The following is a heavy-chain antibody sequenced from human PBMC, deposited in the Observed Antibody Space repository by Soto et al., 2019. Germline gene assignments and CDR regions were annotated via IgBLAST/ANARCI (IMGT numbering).Heavy chain of an antibody. D-gene: IGHD3-22*01. CDR2: ISAYNGNT. CDR3: ARNTDYYDSSGYYGALDI. V-gene: IGHV1-18*01. CDR1: GYTFTSYG. Sequence: ASVKVSCKASGYTFTSYGISWVRQAPGEGLEWMGWISAYNGNTNYAQKLQGRVTMTTDTSTSTAYMELRSLRSDDTAVYYCARNTDYYDSSGYYGALDIWGQGTMVTVSS. J-gene: IGHJ3*02.